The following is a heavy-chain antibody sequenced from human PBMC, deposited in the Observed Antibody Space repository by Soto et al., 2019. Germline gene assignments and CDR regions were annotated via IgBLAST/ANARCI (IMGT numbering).Heavy chain of an antibody. CDR1: GGSISSGGYY. CDR2: IYYSGST. J-gene: IGHJ5*02. CDR3: ASSGAVAGFNWFDP. D-gene: IGHD6-19*01. Sequence: SATLSLTCTVSGGSISSGGYYWSWIRQHPGKGLEWIGYIYYSGSTYYNPSLKSRVAISVDTSKNQFSLKLSSVTAADTAVYYCASSGAVAGFNWFDPWGQGTLVTVSS. V-gene: IGHV4-31*03.